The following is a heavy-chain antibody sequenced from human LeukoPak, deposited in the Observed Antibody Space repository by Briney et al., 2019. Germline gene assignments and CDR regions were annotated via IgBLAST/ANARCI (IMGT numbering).Heavy chain of an antibody. CDR3: ARGYCSGGYCNPVLPDYYFYMDV. V-gene: IGHV3-20*04. CDR1: GFSFNEYG. D-gene: IGHD2-15*01. CDR2: INWNGGSA. J-gene: IGHJ6*03. Sequence: PGGSLRLSCVASGFSFNEYGMYWVRQSPGKGLEWVSNINWNGGSAGYADSVKGRFTISRDNAENSLYLQMNSLRVEDTALYFCARGYCSGGYCNPVLPDYYFYMDVWGKGTTVTVSS.